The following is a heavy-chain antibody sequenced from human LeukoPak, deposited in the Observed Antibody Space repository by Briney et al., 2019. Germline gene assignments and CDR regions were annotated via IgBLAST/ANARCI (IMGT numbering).Heavy chain of an antibody. V-gene: IGHV3-30*03. CDR3: ARAPPTIGIDY. Sequence: GGSLRLSCAVSGFSFSIYSLHWVRQAPGKWLEWVAVISKDGSSSYYSDSVKGRFTISRDNSKTTIYLQMNSLRVDDMGVYYCARAPPTIGIDYWGQGTLVIVSS. D-gene: IGHD3-16*01. J-gene: IGHJ4*02. CDR1: GFSFSIYS. CDR2: ISKDGSSS.